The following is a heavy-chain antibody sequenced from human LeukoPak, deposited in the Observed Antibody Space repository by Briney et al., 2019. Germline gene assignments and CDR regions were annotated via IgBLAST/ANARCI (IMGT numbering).Heavy chain of an antibody. D-gene: IGHD6-13*01. J-gene: IGHJ4*02. V-gene: IGHV5-51*01. CDR1: GYSFTSYW. CDR3: ARIEQQLDGDFDY. Sequence: GGSLKISCKGSGYSFTSYWIGWVRQMPGKGLEWMGIIYPGDSDTRYSPSFQGQVTISADKSISTAYLQWSSLEASDTAMYYCARIEQQLDGDFDYWGQGTLVTVSS. CDR2: IYPGDSDT.